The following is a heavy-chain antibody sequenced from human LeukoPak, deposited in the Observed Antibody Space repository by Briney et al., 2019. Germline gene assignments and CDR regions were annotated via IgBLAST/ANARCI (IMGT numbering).Heavy chain of an antibody. D-gene: IGHD1/OR15-1a*01. J-gene: IGHJ4*02. CDR2: IYPGDSDT. CDR3: ARRASAWNNFDN. CDR1: GYSFTSYW. V-gene: IGHV5-51*01. Sequence: GESLKISCKGSGYSFTSYWIGWVRQMPGKGLEWMGIIYPGDSDTRYSPSFQGQVTISADKSINTAYLQWNSLKASDTASYYCARRASAWNNFDNWGQGTLVTVSS.